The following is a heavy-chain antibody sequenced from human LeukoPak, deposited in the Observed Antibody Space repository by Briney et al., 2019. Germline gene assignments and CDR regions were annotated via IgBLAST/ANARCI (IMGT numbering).Heavy chain of an antibody. V-gene: IGHV1-2*06. Sequence: ASVKVSCKASGYTLTDYYMHWVRQAPGQGLEWMGRINPNSGGTNYAQKFQGRVTMTRDTSISTAYMELSRLRSDDTAVYYCARILGSLYYFDYWGQGTLVTVSS. J-gene: IGHJ4*02. CDR2: INPNSGGT. CDR3: ARILGSLYYFDY. D-gene: IGHD7-27*01. CDR1: GYTLTDYY.